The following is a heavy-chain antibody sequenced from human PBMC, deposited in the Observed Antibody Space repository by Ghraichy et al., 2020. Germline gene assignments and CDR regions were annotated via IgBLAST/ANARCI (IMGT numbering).Heavy chain of an antibody. CDR1: GFTFSSYW. J-gene: IGHJ4*02. CDR2: IKQDGSEK. Sequence: LSLTCAASGFTFSSYWMSWVRQAPGKGLELVAKIKQDGSEKHYVDSVKGRFTISRDNAKNSMYLQMNSLRAEDTAVYYCARRIAATTKCFACWGQGTLVTVSS. CDR3: ARRIAATTKCFAC. V-gene: IGHV3-7*03. D-gene: IGHD5-12*01.